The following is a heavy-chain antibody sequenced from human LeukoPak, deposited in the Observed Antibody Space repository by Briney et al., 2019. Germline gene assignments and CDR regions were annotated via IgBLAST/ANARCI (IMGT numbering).Heavy chain of an antibody. CDR2: IYYSGST. D-gene: IGHD6-13*01. CDR1: GGSISSSIYY. J-gene: IGHJ3*02. CDR3: ARTTRYASSWDDAFNI. V-gene: IGHV4-39*07. Sequence: SETLSLTCTVSGGSISSSIYYWGWIRQPPGKGLDWIGSIYYSGSTHYNPSLKSRVTISVDTSKNQFSLKVSSVTAADTAVYYCARTTRYASSWDDAFNIWGQGTMLTVSS.